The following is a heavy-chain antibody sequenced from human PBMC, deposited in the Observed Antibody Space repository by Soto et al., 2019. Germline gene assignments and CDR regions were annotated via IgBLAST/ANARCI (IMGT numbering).Heavy chain of an antibody. CDR3: ARGRYCSGGSCYPYNWFDP. Sequence: SETLSLTCAVYGGSFSGYYWSWIRQPPGKGLEWIGEINHSGSTNYNPSLKSRVTISVDTSKNQFSLKLSSVTAADTAVYYCARGRYCSGGSCYPYNWFDPWGQGTLVTVSA. V-gene: IGHV4-34*01. CDR2: INHSGST. D-gene: IGHD2-15*01. CDR1: GGSFSGYY. J-gene: IGHJ5*02.